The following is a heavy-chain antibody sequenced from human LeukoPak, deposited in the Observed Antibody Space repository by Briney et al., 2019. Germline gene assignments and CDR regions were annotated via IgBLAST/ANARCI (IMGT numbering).Heavy chain of an antibody. V-gene: IGHV4-39*07. CDR1: GGSISSSSYY. J-gene: IGHJ5*02. D-gene: IGHD3-9*01. CDR2: IYYSGST. Sequence: SETLSLTCTVSGGSISSSSYYWGWIRQPPGKGLEWIGSIYYSGSTYYNPSLKSRVTISVDTSKNQFSLKLSSVTAADTAVHYCARAQYYDILTGSYNWFDPWGQGTLVTVSS. CDR3: ARAQYYDILTGSYNWFDP.